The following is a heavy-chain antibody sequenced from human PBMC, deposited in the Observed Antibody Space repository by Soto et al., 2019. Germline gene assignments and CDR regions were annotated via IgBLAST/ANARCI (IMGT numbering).Heavy chain of an antibody. Sequence: GGSLRLSCAASGFTFSSYAMHWVRQAPGKGLEWVAVISYDGSNKYYADSVKGRFTISRDNSKNTLYLQMNSLRAEDTAVYYCARDLLLTHTQEEDFDYWGQGTLVTVSS. V-gene: IGHV3-30-3*01. J-gene: IGHJ4*02. D-gene: IGHD1-20*01. CDR2: ISYDGSNK. CDR3: ARDLLLTHTQEEDFDY. CDR1: GFTFSSYA.